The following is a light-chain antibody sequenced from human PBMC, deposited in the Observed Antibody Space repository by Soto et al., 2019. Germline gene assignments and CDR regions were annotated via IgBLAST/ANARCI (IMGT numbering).Light chain of an antibody. Sequence: DVVMTQSPLSVPVTLGQPASISCRSSQGLVHSDGNTYLSWHQQRPGQPPRRLIFKVSNRDSGVPDRFSGSGSGTDFTLTISRVEAEDFGVYYCMQATHWPLTFGGGTKVETK. CDR2: KVS. CDR1: QGLVHSDGNTY. CDR3: MQATHWPLT. V-gene: IGKV2-30*02. J-gene: IGKJ4*01.